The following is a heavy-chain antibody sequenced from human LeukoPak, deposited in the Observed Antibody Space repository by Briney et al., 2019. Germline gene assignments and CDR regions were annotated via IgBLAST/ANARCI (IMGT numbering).Heavy chain of an antibody. CDR1: GYTFTSYD. V-gene: IGHV1-8*01. CDR2: MNPNSGNT. D-gene: IGHD1-26*01. J-gene: IGHJ4*02. CDR3: ARVGWSGSYYNYFDY. Sequence: ASVKVSCKASGYTFTSYDINWVRQATGQGLEWMGWMNPNSGNTGYAQKFQGRVTMTRDTSTSTVYMELSSLRSEDTAVYYCARVGWSGSYYNYFDYWGQGTLVTVSS.